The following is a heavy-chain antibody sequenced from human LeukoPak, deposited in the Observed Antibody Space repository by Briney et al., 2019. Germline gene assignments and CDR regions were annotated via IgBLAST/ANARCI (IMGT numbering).Heavy chain of an antibody. CDR1: GGSISSYY. Sequence: PSETLSLTCTVSGGSISSYYWSWIRQPPGKGLEWIGEINHSGSTNYNPSLKSRVTISVDTSKNQFSLKLSSVTAADTAVYYCASTTSIAARHNWFDPWGQGTLVTVSS. CDR3: ASTTSIAARHNWFDP. J-gene: IGHJ5*02. CDR2: INHSGST. D-gene: IGHD6-6*01. V-gene: IGHV4-34*01.